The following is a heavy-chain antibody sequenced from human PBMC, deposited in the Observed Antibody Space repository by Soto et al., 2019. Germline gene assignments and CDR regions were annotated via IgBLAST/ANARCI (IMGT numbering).Heavy chain of an antibody. Sequence: EVQLLESGGGLVQPGGSLRLSCAASGFTFNTYAMNWVRQAPGKGLEWVSAISRVDDSTYYANSVKGRFTISRDNSQNTLYLQMNSLIAEDTAVYYCASGGSLNLFGTYFDFWGQGTLVTVSS. J-gene: IGHJ4*02. CDR1: GFTFNTYA. CDR2: ISRVDDST. CDR3: ASGGSLNLFGTYFDF. D-gene: IGHD3-16*01. V-gene: IGHV3-23*01.